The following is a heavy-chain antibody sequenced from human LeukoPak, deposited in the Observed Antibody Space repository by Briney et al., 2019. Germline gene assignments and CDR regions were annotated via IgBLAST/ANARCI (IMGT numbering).Heavy chain of an antibody. CDR3: ARGPPEYYYGPFDY. Sequence: SETLSLTCTVSGGSISSGGYYWSWIPQPPGKGLESIGYIYYSGITYYNPSLKRRSTISVDTSKNQFSLKLSSVTAADTAVYYCARGPPEYYYGPFDYWGQGTLVTVSS. CDR1: GGSISSGGYY. J-gene: IGHJ4*02. V-gene: IGHV4-31*03. D-gene: IGHD3-10*01. CDR2: IYYSGIT.